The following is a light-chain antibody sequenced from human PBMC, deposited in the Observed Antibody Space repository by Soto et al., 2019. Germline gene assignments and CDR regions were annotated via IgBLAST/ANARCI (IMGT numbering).Light chain of an antibody. V-gene: IGLV2-8*01. CDR1: SSDVGAYKF. Sequence: QSVLTQPPSASGSPGQSVTISCTGTSSDVGAYKFVSWYQQHPGKAPKLIIYDVNKRPSGVPDRFSGSKSGNTASLTVSGLQAEDGADYFCTSYAGSNSWVFGGGTKLTVL. CDR3: TSYAGSNSWV. CDR2: DVN. J-gene: IGLJ2*01.